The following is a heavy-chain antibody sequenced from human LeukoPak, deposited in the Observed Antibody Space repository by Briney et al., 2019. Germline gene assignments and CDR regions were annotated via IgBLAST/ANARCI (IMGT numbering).Heavy chain of an antibody. CDR3: ARDWFYGGYVFDY. Sequence: GGSLRLSCSASGFTFSNYWMHWVRQAPGKGLVWVSRIDSDGSSTSYADSVKGRFTVSRDNARNTLYLQMNSLRAEDTAVYYCARDWFYGGYVFDYWGQGTLVTVSS. J-gene: IGHJ4*02. D-gene: IGHD4-17*01. CDR2: IDSDGSST. V-gene: IGHV3-74*01. CDR1: GFTFSNYW.